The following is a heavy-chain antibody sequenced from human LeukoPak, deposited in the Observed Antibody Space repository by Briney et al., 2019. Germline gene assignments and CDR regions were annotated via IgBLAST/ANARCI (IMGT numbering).Heavy chain of an antibody. CDR2: INTDGSST. V-gene: IGHV3-74*01. CDR1: GFTFSSYW. CDR3: ARDPTGGDWFDP. D-gene: IGHD7-27*01. J-gene: IGHJ5*02. Sequence: GGSLRLSCAASGFTFSSYWMRWVRQAPGKGLVWVSRINTDGSSTSYADSVKGRFTISRDNAKNTLYLQMNSLRAEDTAVYYCARDPTGGDWFDPWGQGTLVTVSS.